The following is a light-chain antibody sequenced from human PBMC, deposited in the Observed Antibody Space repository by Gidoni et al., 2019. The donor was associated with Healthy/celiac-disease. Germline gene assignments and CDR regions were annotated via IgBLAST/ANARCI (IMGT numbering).Light chain of an antibody. CDR1: QSVLYSSNNKNY. V-gene: IGKV4-1*01. J-gene: IGKJ2*01. CDR2: WAS. Sequence: DIVRPQSQDSLAVSLGERATINCKSSQSVLYSSNNKNYLAWYQQKPGQPPKLLIYWASTRESGVPDRFSGSGSGTDFTLTISSLQAEDVAVYYCQQYYSTPLTFGQGTKLEIK. CDR3: QQYYSTPLT.